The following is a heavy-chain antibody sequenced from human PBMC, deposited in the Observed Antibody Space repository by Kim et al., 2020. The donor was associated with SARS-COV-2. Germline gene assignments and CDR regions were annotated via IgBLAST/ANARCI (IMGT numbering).Heavy chain of an antibody. CDR3: ARGKNGYMGRYFDY. V-gene: IGHV1-2*02. Sequence: ASVKVSCKASGYTFTGYYMHWVRQAPGQGLEWMGWINPNSGGTNYAQKFQGRVTMTRDTSISTAYMELSRLRSDDTAVYYCARGKNGYMGRYFDYWGQGTLVTVSS. CDR1: GYTFTGYY. CDR2: INPNSGGT. J-gene: IGHJ4*02. D-gene: IGHD5-12*01.